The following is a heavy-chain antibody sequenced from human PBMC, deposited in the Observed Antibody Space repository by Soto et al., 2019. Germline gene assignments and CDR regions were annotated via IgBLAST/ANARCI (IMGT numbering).Heavy chain of an antibody. D-gene: IGHD1-1*01. Sequence: PSETLSLTGTVPHGCRSRGGNSWTWIRQKPEKGREWMGYIYDSGGTYYNPSLKRRVTISVDTSKNHFSLKLSPLTPADTAVCDCVIDQGTRCTDIYSVSLGDGTLVSVS. CDR1: HGCRSRGGNS. CDR3: VIDQGTRCTDIYSVS. V-gene: IGHV4-31*03. CDR2: IYDSGGT. J-gene: IGHJ4*01.